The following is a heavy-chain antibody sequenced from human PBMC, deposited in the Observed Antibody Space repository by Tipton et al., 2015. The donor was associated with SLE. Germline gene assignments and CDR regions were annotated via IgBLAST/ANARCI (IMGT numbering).Heavy chain of an antibody. J-gene: IGHJ3*02. CDR2: INHSGST. D-gene: IGHD2-8*01. CDR3: ARGRRRLGVLWDAFDI. V-gene: IGHV4-34*01. Sequence: LRLSCAVYGGSFSGYYWSWIRQPPGKGLEWIGEINHSGSTNYNPSLKSRVTISVDTSKNQFSLKLSSVTAADTAVYYCARGRRRLGVLWDAFDIWGQGKMVTVSS. CDR1: GGSFSGYY.